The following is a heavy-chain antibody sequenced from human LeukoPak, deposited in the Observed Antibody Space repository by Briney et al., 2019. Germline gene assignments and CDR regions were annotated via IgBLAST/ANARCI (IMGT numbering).Heavy chain of an antibody. J-gene: IGHJ4*02. CDR2: IDPTDSYT. Sequence: LGESLQISRQGSGYRFTNYWISWVRQMPGKGLEWMARIDPTDSYTTYSPSFQGHVTISADKSINTAYLQWSSLKASDTAMYYCARSKRPYYFDSWGQGTLVTVSS. CDR1: GYRFTNYW. V-gene: IGHV5-10-1*01. CDR3: ARSKRPYYFDS.